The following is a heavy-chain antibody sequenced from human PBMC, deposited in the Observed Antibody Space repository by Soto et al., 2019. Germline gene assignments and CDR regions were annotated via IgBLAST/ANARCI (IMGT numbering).Heavy chain of an antibody. CDR3: AKKPVRYYDFWSGYLD. CDR1: GFSFSGYA. D-gene: IGHD3-3*01. J-gene: IGHJ4*02. Sequence: GGSLRLSCAASGFSFSGYAMSWVRQAPGRGPEWVSGISSSGGTTYYADSAKGRFTISRDHSKNTLSLQMNSLRAEDTAVYYCAKKPVRYYDFWSGYLDWGQGTLVTVSS. CDR2: ISSSGGTT. V-gene: IGHV3-23*01.